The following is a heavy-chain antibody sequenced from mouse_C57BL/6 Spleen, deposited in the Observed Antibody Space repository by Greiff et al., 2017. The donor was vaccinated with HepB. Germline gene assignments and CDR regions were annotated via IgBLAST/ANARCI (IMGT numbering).Heavy chain of an antibody. CDR2: INPSTGGT. CDR1: GYSFTGYY. J-gene: IGHJ4*01. Sequence: EVKVQQSGPELVKPGASVKISCKASGYSFTGYYMNWVKQSPEKSLEWIGEINPSTGGTTYNQKFKAKATLTVDKSSSTAYMQLKSLTSEDSAVYYCARIYYGRRAMDYWGQGTSVTVSS. D-gene: IGHD1-1*01. CDR3: ARIYYGRRAMDY. V-gene: IGHV1-42*01.